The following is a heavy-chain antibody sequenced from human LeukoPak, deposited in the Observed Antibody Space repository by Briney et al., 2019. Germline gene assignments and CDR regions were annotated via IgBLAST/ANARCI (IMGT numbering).Heavy chain of an antibody. CDR2: ISYDGSNK. J-gene: IGHJ6*02. CDR1: GFTFSSYA. Sequence: PGGSLRLSCAASGFTFSSYAMHWVRQAPGKGLEWVAVISYDGSNKYYADSVKGRFTISRDNSKNTLYLQMNSLRAEDTAVYYCAREGDGDDYYYYGMDVWGQGTTVTVSS. V-gene: IGHV3-30*04. D-gene: IGHD4-17*01. CDR3: AREGDGDDYYYYGMDV.